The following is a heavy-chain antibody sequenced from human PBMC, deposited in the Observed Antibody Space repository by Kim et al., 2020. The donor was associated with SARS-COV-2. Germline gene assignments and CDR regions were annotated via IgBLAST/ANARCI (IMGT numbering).Heavy chain of an antibody. CDR3: VRVIAVAASYYYYGMDV. CDR2: INPSGGST. J-gene: IGHJ6*02. D-gene: IGHD6-19*01. CDR1: GYTFTSYY. Sequence: ASVKVSCKASGYTFTSYYMHWVRQAPGQGLEWMGIINPSGGSTSYAQKFQGRVTMTRDTSTSTVYMELSSLRSEDTAVYYCVRVIAVAASYYYYGMDVWGQGTTVTVSS. V-gene: IGHV1-46*01.